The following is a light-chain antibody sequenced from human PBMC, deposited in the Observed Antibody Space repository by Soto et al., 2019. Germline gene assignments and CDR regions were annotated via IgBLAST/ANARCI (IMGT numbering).Light chain of an antibody. CDR1: QCLRSN. CDR2: GAS. Sequence: EIGMTQSPPSLSVSPGEGVTLACRASQCLRSNLAWYQQKPGQAPKRLIYGASTRATGLPSGFSGSGSGTDFTLTIRRLQAEDFACYYCHQYGCWPRTLGQGTKVDI. J-gene: IGKJ1*01. CDR3: HQYGCWPRT. V-gene: IGKV3-15*01.